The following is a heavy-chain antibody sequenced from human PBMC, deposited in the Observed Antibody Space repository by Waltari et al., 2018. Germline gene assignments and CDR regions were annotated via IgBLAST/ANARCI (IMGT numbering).Heavy chain of an antibody. D-gene: IGHD1-26*01. CDR1: GASMRSSHF. V-gene: IGHV4-4*02. CDR3: ARGQLVGASLLDL. Sequence: QVRMQESGPGLVNPSETLSRTCEISGASMRSSHFWSWLRQPPGQGLEWIGDIYYTGTSFYNPYLKNRVNISVDKSNNKFSLRLTSVTAADTAVYFCARGQLVGASLLDLWGQGTLVTVSS. CDR2: IYYTGTS. J-gene: IGHJ5*02.